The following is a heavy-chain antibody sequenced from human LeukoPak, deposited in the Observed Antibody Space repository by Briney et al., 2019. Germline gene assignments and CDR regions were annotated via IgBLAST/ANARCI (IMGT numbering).Heavy chain of an antibody. V-gene: IGHV4-59*01. D-gene: IGHD2-21*02. CDR2: VHSSGST. CDR1: GGSITSFF. Sequence: PSETLSLTCTVSGGSITSFFWSWIRQPPGKGLEWIGYVHSSGSTRYNPSLKSRLIISVDMSKNQFSLKLRSVSVADTAVYYCASLDPGNNDIVDGDPKVVFDYWGQGALVTVSS. CDR3: ASLDPGNNDIVDGDPKVVFDY. J-gene: IGHJ4*02.